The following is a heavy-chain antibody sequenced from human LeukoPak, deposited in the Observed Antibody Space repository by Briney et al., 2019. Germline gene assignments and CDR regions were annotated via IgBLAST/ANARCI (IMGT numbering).Heavy chain of an antibody. J-gene: IGHJ4*02. D-gene: IGHD3-22*01. CDR3: AKDQPTYYDSSGSLDY. V-gene: IGHV3-33*06. CDR1: GFTFSSYG. CDR2: IWYDGSNK. Sequence: GGSLRLSCAASGFTFSSYGMHWVRQAPGKGLEWVAVIWYDGSNKYYADSVKGQFTISKDNSKNTLYLQMNSLRAEDTAVYYCAKDQPTYYDSSGSLDYWGQGTLVTVSS.